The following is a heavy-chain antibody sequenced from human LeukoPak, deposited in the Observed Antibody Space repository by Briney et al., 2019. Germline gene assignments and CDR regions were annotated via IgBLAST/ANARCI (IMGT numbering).Heavy chain of an antibody. J-gene: IGHJ4*02. CDR2: ISWNSGNI. CDR1: GFTFDDYA. D-gene: IGHD6-13*01. Sequence: PGGSLRLSCAASGFTFDDYAMHWVRQAPGKGLEWASGISWNSGNIGYADSVKGRFTISRDNAKNSLSLQMNSLRVEDTALYYCVAGGDYWGQGTLVTVSS. CDR3: VAGGDY. V-gene: IGHV3-9*01.